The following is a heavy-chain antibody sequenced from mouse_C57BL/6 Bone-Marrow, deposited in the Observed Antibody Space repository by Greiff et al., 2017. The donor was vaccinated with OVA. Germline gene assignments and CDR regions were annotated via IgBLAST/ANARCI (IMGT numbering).Heavy chain of an antibody. J-gene: IGHJ1*03. CDR1: GFSLTSYG. CDR2: IWRGGST. CDR3: AKDKNSNYVYWDFGV. D-gene: IGHD2-5*01. V-gene: IGHV2-5*01. Sequence: VQLVESGPGLVQPSQSLSITCTVSGFSLTSYGVHWVRQSPGKGLEWLGVIWRGGSTDYNAAFMSRLSITKDNSKGQVFFKMNSLQADDTAIYYCAKDKNSNYVYWDFGVWGTGTTVTVAS.